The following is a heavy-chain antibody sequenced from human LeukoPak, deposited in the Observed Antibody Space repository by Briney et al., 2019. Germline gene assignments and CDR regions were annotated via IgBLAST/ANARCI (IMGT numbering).Heavy chain of an antibody. CDR1: GGTFSSYA. V-gene: IGHV1-69*06. CDR3: ARDFHGGSYYGGSADY. Sequence: SVKVSCKASGGTFSSYAISWVRQAPGQGLEWMGGIIPIFGTANYAQKFQGRVTITADKSTNTAYMELSSLRSEDTAVYYCARDFHGGSYYGGSADYWGQGTLVTVSS. D-gene: IGHD1-26*01. J-gene: IGHJ4*02. CDR2: IIPIFGTA.